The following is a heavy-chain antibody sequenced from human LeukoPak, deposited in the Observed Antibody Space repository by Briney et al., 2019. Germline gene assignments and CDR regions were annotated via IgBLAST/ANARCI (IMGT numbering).Heavy chain of an antibody. CDR2: IYYGGST. D-gene: IGHD5-12*01. J-gene: IGHJ4*02. CDR1: GVSVSSGSYY. CDR3: ARARLRFDY. V-gene: IGHV4-61*01. Sequence: SETLSLTCTVSGVSVSSGSYYWRWIRQPPGKGLEWIGYIYYGGSTNYNPSLKSRVTISVDTSKNQFSLKLSSVTAADTAVYYCARARLRFDYWGQGTLVTVSS.